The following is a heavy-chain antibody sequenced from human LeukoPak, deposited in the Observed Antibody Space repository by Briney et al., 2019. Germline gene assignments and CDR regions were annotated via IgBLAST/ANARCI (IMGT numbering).Heavy chain of an antibody. V-gene: IGHV4-39*01. CDR1: GGSISSSSYY. CDR2: IYYSGST. D-gene: IGHD6-25*01. Sequence: KASVTLSLTCTVSGGSISSSSYYWGWIRQPPGKGLEWIGSIYYSGSTYYNPSLKSRVTISVDTSKNQFSLKLSSVTAADTAVYYCARLDRIAAPFDYWGQGTLVTVSS. CDR3: ARLDRIAAPFDY. J-gene: IGHJ4*02.